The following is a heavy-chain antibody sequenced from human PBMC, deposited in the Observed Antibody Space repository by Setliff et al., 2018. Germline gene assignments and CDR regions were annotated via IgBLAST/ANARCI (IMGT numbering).Heavy chain of an antibody. CDR1: GDSINSYPYY. D-gene: IGHD3-22*01. J-gene: IGHJ5*02. CDR2: IYYTGIT. V-gene: IGHV4-39*07. Sequence: KPSETLSLTCTVSGDSINSYPYYWGWIRQPPGKGLEWIGNIYYTGITYYNPSLKSRVTISVDTSKNHFSLKLTSVTAADTAVYYCARAHTWSLPNDNSGYPGWFDPWGQGTLVTVSS. CDR3: ARAHTWSLPNDNSGYPGWFDP.